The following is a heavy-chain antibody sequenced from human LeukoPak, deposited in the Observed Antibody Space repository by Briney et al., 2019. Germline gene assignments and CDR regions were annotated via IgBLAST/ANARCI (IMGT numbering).Heavy chain of an antibody. CDR1: GLILEDYA. CDR2: ISGDGGRT. J-gene: IGHJ4*02. Sequence: GGSLRLSCAASGLILEDYAMLWVRQAPGRGLEWVALISGDGGRTSYADSAKGRFTMSRDNSKSSLYLQIDSLRSEDTALYHCATAYSGYARRVNYYFDSWGQGTLVTVSS. D-gene: IGHD5-12*01. CDR3: ATAYSGYARRVNYYFDS. V-gene: IGHV3-43*02.